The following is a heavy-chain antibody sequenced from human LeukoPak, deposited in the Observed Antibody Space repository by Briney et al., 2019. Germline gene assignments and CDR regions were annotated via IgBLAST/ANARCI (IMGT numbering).Heavy chain of an antibody. CDR1: GYTFTSYG. Sequence: ASVKVSCKASGYTFTSYGISWVRQAPGQGLEWMGWISAYNGNTNYAQKLQGRVTMTTDTSTSTAYMELRSLGSDDTAVYYCARETFEIVGATPGYWGQGTLVTVSS. V-gene: IGHV1-18*01. CDR3: ARETFEIVGATPGY. D-gene: IGHD1-26*01. CDR2: ISAYNGNT. J-gene: IGHJ4*02.